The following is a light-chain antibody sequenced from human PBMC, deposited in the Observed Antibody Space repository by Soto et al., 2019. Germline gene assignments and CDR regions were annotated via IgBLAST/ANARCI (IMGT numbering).Light chain of an antibody. CDR2: GAS. CDR1: QIVSSSY. CDR3: QQYGSSPPWWT. Sequence: EMVLTQSPGTLSLSPGERATLSCRASQIVSSSYLAWYQQKPGQAPRLLIYGASSRATGIPDRFSGSGSGTDFTLTISRLEPEDFAVYYCQQYGSSPPWWTFGQGTKV. V-gene: IGKV3-20*01. J-gene: IGKJ1*01.